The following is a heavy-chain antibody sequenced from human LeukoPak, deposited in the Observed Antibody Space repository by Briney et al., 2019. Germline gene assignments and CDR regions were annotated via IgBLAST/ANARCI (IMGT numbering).Heavy chain of an antibody. D-gene: IGHD4-17*01. CDR2: IRSDGSNK. V-gene: IGHV3-30*02. CDR3: AKVGHLPSVTPTYLDY. J-gene: IGHJ4*02. CDR1: GFTFSNYG. Sequence: PGGSLRLSCAASGFTFSNYGLHWVRQAPGKGVEGVTFIRSDGSNKYYADSVKGRFTISRDNSKNTLYLQMNSLRAEDTAVYYCAKVGHLPSVTPTYLDYWGQGTLVTVSS.